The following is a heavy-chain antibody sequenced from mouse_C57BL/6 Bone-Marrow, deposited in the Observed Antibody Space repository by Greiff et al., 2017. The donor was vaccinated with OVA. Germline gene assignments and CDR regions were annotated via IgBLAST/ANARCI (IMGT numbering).Heavy chain of an antibody. D-gene: IGHD3-2*02. V-gene: IGHV2-2*01. CDR3: AISERGGYAMDY. Sequence: VKLMESGPGLVQPSKRLSITCTVSGFSLTSYGVHWVRQSPGKGLEWLGVIWSGGSTDYNAAFISRLSISKDNSKSQVFFKMNSLQADDTAIYYCAISERGGYAMDYWGQGTSVTVSS. J-gene: IGHJ4*01. CDR1: GFSLTSYG. CDR2: IWSGGST.